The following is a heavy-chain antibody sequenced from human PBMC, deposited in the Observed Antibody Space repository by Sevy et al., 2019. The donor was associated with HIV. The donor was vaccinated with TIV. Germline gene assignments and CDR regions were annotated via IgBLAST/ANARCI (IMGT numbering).Heavy chain of an antibody. CDR1: GFTFSKYS. D-gene: IGHD2-8*01. CDR2: LSFGCGEI. Sequence: GGSLRLSCAASGFTFSKYSMSWVHQPPAKGLEWVSSLSFGCGEINYADSVKGRFTISRDNSKSSVYLQMNNLRPEDTAVYYCAREGCTKPHDYWGQGTLVTVSS. CDR3: AREGCTKPHDY. V-gene: IGHV3-23*01. J-gene: IGHJ4*02.